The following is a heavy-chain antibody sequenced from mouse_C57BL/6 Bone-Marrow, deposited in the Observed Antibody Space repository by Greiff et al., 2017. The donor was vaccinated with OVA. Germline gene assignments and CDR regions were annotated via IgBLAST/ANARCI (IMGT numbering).Heavy chain of an antibody. CDR3: ASYYSNSWFAY. CDR1: GYTFTSYW. Sequence: QVQLKQPGAELVKPGASVKLSCKASGYTFTSYWMHWVKQRPGRGLEWIGRIDPNSGGTKYNEKFKSKATLTVDKHTSTAYMKLSSLTSEDSAVYYCASYYSNSWFAYWGQGALVTVSA. D-gene: IGHD2-5*01. J-gene: IGHJ3*01. CDR2: IDPNSGGT. V-gene: IGHV1-72*01.